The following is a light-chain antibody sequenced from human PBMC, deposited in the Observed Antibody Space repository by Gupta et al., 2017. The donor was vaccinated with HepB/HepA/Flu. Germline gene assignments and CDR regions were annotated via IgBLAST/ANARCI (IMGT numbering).Light chain of an antibody. CDR2: GNS. V-gene: IGLV1-40*01. Sequence: QSVLTQPPSVSGAPGQRVTIPCTGSSSNIGAGYDVHWYQQLPGTAPKLLIYGNSNRPSGVPDRFSGSKSGTSASLAITGLQAEDEADYYCQSYDSSLSALWVFGGGTKLTVL. J-gene: IGLJ3*02. CDR1: SSNIGAGYD. CDR3: QSYDSSLSALWV.